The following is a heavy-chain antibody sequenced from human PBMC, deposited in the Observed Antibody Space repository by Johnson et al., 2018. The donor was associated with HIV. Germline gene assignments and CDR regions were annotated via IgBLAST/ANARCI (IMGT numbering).Heavy chain of an antibody. CDR1: GFTFSDYY. CDR2: SRSRGSNI. CDR3: ARELVSYALDI. Sequence: QVQLVESGGGLVKPGGSLRLSCAASGFTFSDYYMSWNRQAPGKGMERVSYSRSRGSNIYYADSVKGRFTISRDNAKNALYLQMNSLRAEDTAVYYCARELVSYALDIWGQGTMVTVSS. J-gene: IGHJ3*02. V-gene: IGHV3-11*04. D-gene: IGHD3-9*01.